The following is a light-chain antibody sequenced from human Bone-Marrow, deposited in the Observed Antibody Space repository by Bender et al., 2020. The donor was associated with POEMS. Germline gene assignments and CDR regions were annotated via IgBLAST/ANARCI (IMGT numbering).Light chain of an antibody. CDR1: SSDVGKYNT. Sequence: QSALTQPASVSGSPGQSITISCTGTSSDVGKYNTVSWYQQHPGKGPKLMLYEGSKRPSGVPDRFSGSKSGTSASLAITGLQSDDEAIYFCVAWDASLNGWVFGGGTKLTVL. CDR3: VAWDASLNGWV. V-gene: IGLV2-14*02. CDR2: EGS. J-gene: IGLJ3*02.